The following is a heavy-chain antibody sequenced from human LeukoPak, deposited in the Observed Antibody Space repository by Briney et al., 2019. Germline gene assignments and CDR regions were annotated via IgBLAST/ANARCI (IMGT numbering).Heavy chain of an antibody. J-gene: IGHJ5*02. CDR1: GGTFISYA. V-gene: IGHV1-69*13. D-gene: IGHD3-22*01. CDR3: ASSPLRYYYDSSGYYPSPGNWFDP. CDR2: IIPIFGTA. Sequence: SVKVSCKASGGTFISYAISWVRQAPGQGLEWMGGIIPIFGTANYAQKFQGRVTITADESTSTAYMELSSLRSEDTAVYYCASSPLRYYYDSSGYYPSPGNWFDPWGQGTLVTVSS.